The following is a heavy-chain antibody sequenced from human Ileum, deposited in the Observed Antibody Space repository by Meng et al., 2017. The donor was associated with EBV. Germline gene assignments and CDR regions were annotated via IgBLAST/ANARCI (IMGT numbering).Heavy chain of an antibody. CDR2: ISHSGRT. D-gene: IGHD5-24*01. CDR1: GGSITSDTW. J-gene: IGHJ5*02. Sequence: FQRQETGPGLWNPPGTRSLTCAVSGGSITSDTWWSWVRQPPGKGLEWIGEISHSGRTNYNPSLKSRVTMSVDKSKIQFSLKLTSVTAADTAVYYCAGGWLGLVDPWGQGTLVTVSS. V-gene: IGHV4-4*03. CDR3: AGGWLGLVDP.